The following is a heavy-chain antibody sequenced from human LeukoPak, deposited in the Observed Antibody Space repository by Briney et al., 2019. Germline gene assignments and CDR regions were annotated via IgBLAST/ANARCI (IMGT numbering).Heavy chain of an antibody. CDR3: AKGAREQWLAYYYYYYMDV. J-gene: IGHJ6*03. V-gene: IGHV3-33*06. CDR1: GFTFSSYG. CDR2: IWYDGSNK. D-gene: IGHD6-19*01. Sequence: GGSLRLSCAASGFTFSSYGMHWVRQAPGKGLEWVAVIWYDGSNKYYADSVKGRFTISRDNSKNTLYLQMNSLRAEDTAVYYCAKGAREQWLAYYYYYYMDVWGKGTTVTVSS.